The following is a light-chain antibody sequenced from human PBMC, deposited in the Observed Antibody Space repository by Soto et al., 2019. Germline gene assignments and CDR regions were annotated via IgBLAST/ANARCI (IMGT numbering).Light chain of an antibody. Sequence: ESVLTQSPGTLSLSPGERATLSCRASQSVTNRYFAWYQQRPGQAPRLLIYGISNRATGIPDRFSGSGSGTDFTLTISRLEPEDFAVYYCQQYGRSPFTFGPGTKVDIK. CDR3: QQYGRSPFT. V-gene: IGKV3-20*01. J-gene: IGKJ3*01. CDR2: GIS. CDR1: QSVTNRY.